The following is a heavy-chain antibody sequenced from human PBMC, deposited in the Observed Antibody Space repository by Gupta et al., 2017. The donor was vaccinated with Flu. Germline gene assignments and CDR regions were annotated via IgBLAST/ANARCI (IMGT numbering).Heavy chain of an antibody. CDR1: GFTFDDYA. D-gene: IGHD4-4*01. V-gene: IGHV3-9*01. Sequence: EVQLVESGGGLVQPGRSLRLSCAASGFTFDDYAMHWVRQAPGKGLEWVSGISWSGGSIAYVDSVKGRFTISRDNAKNSLYLQMNSLRAADTALYYCAKDISPLGQYYFDYWGQGTVVTVSS. CDR3: AKDISPLGQYYFDY. J-gene: IGHJ4*02. CDR2: ISWSGGSI.